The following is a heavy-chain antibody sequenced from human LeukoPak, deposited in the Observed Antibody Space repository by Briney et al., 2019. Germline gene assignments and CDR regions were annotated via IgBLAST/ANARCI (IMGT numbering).Heavy chain of an antibody. J-gene: IGHJ4*02. CDR1: GFTFSSYS. Sequence: KAGGSLRLSCAASGFTFSSYSMNWVRQAPGKGLEWVSSISSSSSYIYYADSVKGRFTISRDNAKNSLYLQMNSLRAEDTAVYYCARQYCSSTSCYPSVKAKIDYWGQGTLVTVSS. V-gene: IGHV3-21*01. D-gene: IGHD2-2*01. CDR2: ISSSSSYI. CDR3: ARQYCSSTSCYPSVKAKIDY.